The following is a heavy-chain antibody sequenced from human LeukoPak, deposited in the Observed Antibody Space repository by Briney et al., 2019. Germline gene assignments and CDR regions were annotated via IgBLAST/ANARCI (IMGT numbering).Heavy chain of an antibody. CDR2: IYYSGST. J-gene: IGHJ4*02. CDR3: ARLPGNYFDY. V-gene: IGHV4-59*08. CDR1: GGSISSYY. Sequence: PSETLSLTCTVSGGSISSYYWSWIRQPPGKGLEWIGYIYYSGSTNYNPSLKSRVTISVDTSKNQFSLKLSSVTAADTAVYYCARLPGNYFDYWGQGTLVTVSS. D-gene: IGHD6-13*01.